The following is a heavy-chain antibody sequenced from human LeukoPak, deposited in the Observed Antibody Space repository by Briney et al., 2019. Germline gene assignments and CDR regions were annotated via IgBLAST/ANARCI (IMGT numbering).Heavy chain of an antibody. CDR3: ARDINGSGYFDY. Sequence: ASVKVSCKASGYIFTGYYMHWVRQAPGQGLEWMGWINPNSGGTNYAQKFQGRVTMTRDTSISTAYMELSRLRSDDTAVYYCARDINGSGYFDYWGQGTLVTVSS. CDR2: INPNSGGT. V-gene: IGHV1-2*02. D-gene: IGHD3-10*01. J-gene: IGHJ4*02. CDR1: GYIFTGYY.